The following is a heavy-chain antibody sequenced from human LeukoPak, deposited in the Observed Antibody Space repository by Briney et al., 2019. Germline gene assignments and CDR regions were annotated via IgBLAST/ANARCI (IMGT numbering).Heavy chain of an antibody. Sequence: SVKVSCKASGGTFSSYAISWVRQAPGQGLEWMGGIIPILGTANYAQKFQGRVTITADESTSTAYMELSSLRSEDTAVYYCATAHDYGERTYYYYYMDVWGKGTTVTVSS. D-gene: IGHD4-17*01. CDR3: ATAHDYGERTYYYYYMDV. CDR2: IIPILGTA. CDR1: GGTFSSYA. V-gene: IGHV1-69*01. J-gene: IGHJ6*03.